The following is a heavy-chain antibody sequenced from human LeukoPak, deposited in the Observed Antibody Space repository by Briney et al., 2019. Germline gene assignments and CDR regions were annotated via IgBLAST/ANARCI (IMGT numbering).Heavy chain of an antibody. D-gene: IGHD5-18*01. CDR1: GFAFSNYG. J-gene: IGHJ4*02. CDR2: ITGSGVTT. V-gene: IGHV3-23*01. CDR3: AKDRAWIQFWF. Sequence: GGSLRLSCAASGFAFSNYGINWVRQAPGKGLEWVSGITGSGVTTYYADSVKGRFTISRDNSKNTVYLQMDSLRAEDTAIYYCAKDRAWIQFWFWVQGTLVTVSS.